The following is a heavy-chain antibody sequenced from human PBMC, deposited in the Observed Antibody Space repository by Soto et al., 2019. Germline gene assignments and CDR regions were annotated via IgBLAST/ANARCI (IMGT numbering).Heavy chain of an antibody. CDR2: INPSGGST. V-gene: IGHV1-46*03. CDR3: ARGPVSHYYDSSGYPRLDY. J-gene: IGHJ4*02. CDR1: GYTFTSYY. Sequence: ASVKVSCKASGYTFTSYYMHWVRQSPVQGLEWMGIINPSGGSTSYAQKFQGRVTMTRDTSTSTVYMELSSLRSEDTAVYYCARGPVSHYYDSSGYPRLDYWGQGTLVTVSS. D-gene: IGHD3-22*01.